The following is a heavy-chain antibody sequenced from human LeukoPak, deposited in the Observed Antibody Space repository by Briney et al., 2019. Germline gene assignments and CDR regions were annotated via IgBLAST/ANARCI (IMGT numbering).Heavy chain of an antibody. V-gene: IGHV4-61*02. J-gene: IGHJ4*02. CDR3: ARAGKPFTFDY. D-gene: IGHD3-10*01. CDR1: GGSISSGNYY. CDR2: IWTDGGT. Sequence: PSETLSLTCTVSGGSISSGNYYWSWIRQPAGKGLEWIGRIWTDGGTSYKPSLKSRVTISVDTSKNQFSLRLSSVTAADTAVFYCARAGKPFTFDYWGQGTLVTVSS.